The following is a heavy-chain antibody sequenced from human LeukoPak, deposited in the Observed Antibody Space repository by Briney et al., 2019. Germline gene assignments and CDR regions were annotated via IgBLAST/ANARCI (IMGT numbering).Heavy chain of an antibody. CDR2: IYYSGST. J-gene: IGHJ4*02. D-gene: IGHD4-23*01. CDR3: ARGAVADY. Sequence: SETLSLTCTVSGGSISSSSYYWGWIRQPPRKGLEWIGSIYYSGSTYYNPSLRRRVTISVDTSKKHFSLKLTSVTAADTAVYYCARGAVADYWGQGTLVTVSS. V-gene: IGHV4-39*07. CDR1: GGSISSSSYY.